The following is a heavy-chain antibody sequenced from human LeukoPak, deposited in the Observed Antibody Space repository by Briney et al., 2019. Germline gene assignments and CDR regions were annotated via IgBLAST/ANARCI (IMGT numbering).Heavy chain of an antibody. Sequence: GGSLRLSCAASGFNFSDYYMSWIRQGPGKGLEWVSDISSSGSTIYYADSVKGRFTISRDNAKNSLYLQMNSLRAEDTAVYYCARPNQGIAAAGTFDYWGQGTLVTVSS. D-gene: IGHD6-13*01. CDR1: GFNFSDYY. CDR2: ISSSGSTI. V-gene: IGHV3-11*04. J-gene: IGHJ4*02. CDR3: ARPNQGIAAAGTFDY.